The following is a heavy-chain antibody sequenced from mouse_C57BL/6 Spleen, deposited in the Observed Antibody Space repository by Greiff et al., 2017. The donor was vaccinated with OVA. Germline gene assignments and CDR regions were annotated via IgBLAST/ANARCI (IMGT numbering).Heavy chain of an antibody. V-gene: IGHV5-17*01. CDR3: ARDSSGYRPFAY. J-gene: IGHJ3*01. D-gene: IGHD3-2*02. CDR2: ISSGSSTI. Sequence: EVKLVESGGGLVKPGGSLKLSCAASGFTFSDYGMHWVRQAPEKGLEWVAYISSGSSTIYYADTVKGRFTISRDNAKNTLFLQMTSLRSEDTAMYYCARDSSGYRPFAYWGQGTLVTVSA. CDR1: GFTFSDYG.